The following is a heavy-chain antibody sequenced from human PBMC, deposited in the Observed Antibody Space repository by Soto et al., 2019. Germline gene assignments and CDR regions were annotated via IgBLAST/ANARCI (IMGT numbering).Heavy chain of an antibody. CDR1: GFTFTSSA. CDR2: IVVGSGST. Sequence: QMQLVQSGPDVKKPGTSVKVSCRASGFTFTSSAVQWVRQARGQRLEWIGWIVVGSGSTNFAQKFHERVTRTRDMSTNTVYMELSSLRSDDTAVYYCAGLGSTAADLLGQGTLVTVSS. CDR3: AGLGSTAADL. J-gene: IGHJ5*02. V-gene: IGHV1-58*01. D-gene: IGHD2-2*01.